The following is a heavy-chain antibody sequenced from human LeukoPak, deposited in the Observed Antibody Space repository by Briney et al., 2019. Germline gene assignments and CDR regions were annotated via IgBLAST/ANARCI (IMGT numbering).Heavy chain of an antibody. D-gene: IGHD5-24*01. CDR3: ARMTTIGSYYIDN. Sequence: SETLSVTRTVSGGSISSTSDYWGWIRQPPGKGLEWIGSMYYRGSTYYNPSLKSRVTISIDTSKNQFSLKLSSVTAADTSVYYCARMTTIGSYYIDNWGQGTLVTVSS. V-gene: IGHV4-39*01. CDR2: MYYRGST. CDR1: GGSISSTSDY. J-gene: IGHJ4*02.